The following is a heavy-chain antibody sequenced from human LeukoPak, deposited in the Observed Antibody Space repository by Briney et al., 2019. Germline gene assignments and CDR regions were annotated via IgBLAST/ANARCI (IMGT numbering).Heavy chain of an antibody. CDR3: ARDRIIQSRPRSYFQH. J-gene: IGHJ1*01. V-gene: IGHV1-46*01. CDR1: GGTFSSYA. Sequence: ASVKVSCKAPGGTFSSYAISWVRQAPGQGLEWMGIINPSGGSTSYAQKFQGRVTMTRDTSTSTVYMELSSLRSEDTAVYYCARDRIIQSRPRSYFQHWGQGTLVTVSS. D-gene: IGHD2-15*01. CDR2: INPSGGST.